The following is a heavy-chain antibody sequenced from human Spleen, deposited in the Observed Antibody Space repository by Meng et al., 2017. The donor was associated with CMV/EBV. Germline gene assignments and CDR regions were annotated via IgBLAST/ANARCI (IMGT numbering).Heavy chain of an antibody. V-gene: IGHV1-69*05. J-gene: IGHJ6*02. CDR2: ISPIFGTA. CDR3: ARGAYCSSTSCYTESGYYYYYGMDV. D-gene: IGHD2-2*02. Sequence: APGQGLEWRGGISPIFGTANYAKKVQGRVTITTEESTTTAYMELSSLRSEDTAVYYCARGAYCSSTSCYTESGYYYYYGMDVWGQGTTVTVSS.